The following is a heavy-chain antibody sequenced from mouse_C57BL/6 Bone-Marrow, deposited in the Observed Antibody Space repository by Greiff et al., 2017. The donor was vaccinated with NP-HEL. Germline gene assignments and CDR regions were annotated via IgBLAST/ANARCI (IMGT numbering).Heavy chain of an antibody. V-gene: IGHV1-54*01. D-gene: IGHD2-4*01. CDR1: GYAFTNYL. CDR2: INPGSGGT. Sequence: QVQLQQSGAELVRPGTSVKVSCKASGYAFTNYLIEWVKQRPGQGLEWIGVINPGSGGTNYNEKFKGKATLTADKSSSTAYMQLSSLTSEDSAVYFCARSKVYYDYALAYWGQGTLVTVSA. J-gene: IGHJ3*01. CDR3: ARSKVYYDYALAY.